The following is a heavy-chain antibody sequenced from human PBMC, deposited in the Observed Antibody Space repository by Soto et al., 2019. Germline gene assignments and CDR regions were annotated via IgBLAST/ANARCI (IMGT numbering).Heavy chain of an antibody. J-gene: IGHJ5*02. CDR1: GFTFTSSA. CDR3: AAEHDYYATSGYMYNCFDP. V-gene: IGHV1-58*02. D-gene: IGHD3-22*01. CDR2: IVVGSVNT. Sequence: QMQLVQSGPEVKKPGTSVKVSCKASGFTFTSSAMQWVRQARGQRLEWIGWIVVGSVNTNYAQKFQEGVSITRDMSTSTASMELSRLRSEDTAVYYCAAEHDYYATSGYMYNCFDPWGQGTLVTVSS.